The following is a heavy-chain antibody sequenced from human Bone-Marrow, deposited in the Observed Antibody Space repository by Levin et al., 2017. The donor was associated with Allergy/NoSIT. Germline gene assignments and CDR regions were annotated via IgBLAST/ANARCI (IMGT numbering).Heavy chain of an antibody. Sequence: GESLKISCTGSGFTVGSNFMSWVRQAPGKGLEWVSVIYDGGTTYHADSVKGRFIISGDTSKNSAYLQMNSLRADDTGVYYCARVVGNGWVDYWGRGTLVTVSS. D-gene: IGHD6-19*01. V-gene: IGHV3-53*01. J-gene: IGHJ4*02. CDR3: ARVVGNGWVDY. CDR2: IYDGGTT. CDR1: GFTVGSNF.